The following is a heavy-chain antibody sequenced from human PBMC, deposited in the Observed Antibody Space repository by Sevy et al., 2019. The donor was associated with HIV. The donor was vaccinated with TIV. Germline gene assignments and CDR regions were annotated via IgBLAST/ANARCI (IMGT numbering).Heavy chain of an antibody. J-gene: IGHJ4*02. CDR1: GFTFSSYG. D-gene: IGHD1-1*01. Sequence: GESLRLSCAASGFTFSSYGMHWVRQAPGKGLEWVAVISYDGSNKYYADSVKGRFTISRDNSKNTLYLQMNSLRAEDTAVYYCAKDQGGTGTNFDYWGQGTLVTVSS. CDR3: AKDQGGTGTNFDY. V-gene: IGHV3-30*18. CDR2: ISYDGSNK.